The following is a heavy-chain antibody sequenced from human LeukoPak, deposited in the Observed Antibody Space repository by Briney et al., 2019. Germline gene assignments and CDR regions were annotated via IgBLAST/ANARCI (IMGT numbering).Heavy chain of an antibody. J-gene: IGHJ6*02. Sequence: GGSLRLSCAASGFTFSNYWMSWVRQAPGKGLEWVSYISSSSSTIYYADSVKGRFTISRDNAKNSLYLQMNSLRDEDTAVYYCARVGPLWFGELFTPLPYYYYYGMDVWGQGTTVTVSS. CDR1: GFTFSNYW. D-gene: IGHD3-10*01. CDR3: ARVGPLWFGELFTPLPYYYYYGMDV. V-gene: IGHV3-48*02. CDR2: ISSSSSTI.